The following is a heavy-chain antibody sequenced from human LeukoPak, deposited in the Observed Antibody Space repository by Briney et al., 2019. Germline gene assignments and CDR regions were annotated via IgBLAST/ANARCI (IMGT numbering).Heavy chain of an antibody. CDR3: ATAPSRGQTAMAIENDY. CDR1: GYTLTELS. J-gene: IGHJ4*02. D-gene: IGHD5-18*01. Sequence: ASVKVSCKVSGYTLTELSMDWVRQAPGKGLEWMGGFHPEDGETIYAQKFQGRVTMTEDTSTDTAYMELSSLRSEDTAVYYCATAPSRGQTAMAIENDYWGQGTLVTVSS. CDR2: FHPEDGET. V-gene: IGHV1-24*01.